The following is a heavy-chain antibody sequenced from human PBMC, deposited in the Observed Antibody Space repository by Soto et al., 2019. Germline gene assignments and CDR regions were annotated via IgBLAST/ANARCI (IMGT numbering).Heavy chain of an antibody. CDR2: IYYSGST. D-gene: IGHD2-2*02. J-gene: IGHJ4*02. CDR3: ARAESIVVVTAAIGGYFDY. CDR1: GASISSYY. V-gene: IGHV4-59*01. Sequence: SETLSLTCTFSGASISSYYWSWIRQPPGKGLEWIGYIYYSGSTNYNPSLKSRVTISVDTSKNQFSLKLSSVTAADTAVYYCARAESIVVVTAAIGGYFDYWGQGTLVTVSS.